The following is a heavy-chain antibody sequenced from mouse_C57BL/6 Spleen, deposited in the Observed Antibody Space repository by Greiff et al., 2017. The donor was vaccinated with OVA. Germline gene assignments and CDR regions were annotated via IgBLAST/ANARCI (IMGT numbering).Heavy chain of an antibody. Sequence: EVQRVESGGGLVQPKGSLKLSCAASGFSFNTYAMNWVRQAPGKGSEWVARIRSKSNNYATYYADSVKDRFTISRDDSESMLYLQMNNLKTEDTAMYYCVRDYGSKAWFAYWGQGTLVTVSA. J-gene: IGHJ3*01. V-gene: IGHV10-1*01. D-gene: IGHD1-1*01. CDR1: GFSFNTYA. CDR3: VRDYGSKAWFAY. CDR2: IRSKSNNYAT.